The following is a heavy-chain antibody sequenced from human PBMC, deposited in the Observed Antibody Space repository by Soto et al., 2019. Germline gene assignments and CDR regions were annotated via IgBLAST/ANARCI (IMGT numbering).Heavy chain of an antibody. V-gene: IGHV4-34*01. J-gene: IGHJ4*02. CDR3: ASRGIAVAVYYFDY. Sequence: SETLSLTCAVYGGSSSGYCWSWIRQPPGKGLKWIGEINHSGSTNYNPSLKSRVTISVDTSKNQFSLKLSSVTAADTAVYYCASRGIAVAVYYFDYWGQGTMVTVST. CDR1: GGSSSGYC. D-gene: IGHD6-19*01. CDR2: INHSGST.